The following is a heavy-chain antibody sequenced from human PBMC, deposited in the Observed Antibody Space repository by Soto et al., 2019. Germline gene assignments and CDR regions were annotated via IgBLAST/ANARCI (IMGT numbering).Heavy chain of an antibody. CDR2: INAGNGNT. J-gene: IGHJ4*02. V-gene: IGHV1-3*01. D-gene: IGHD3-3*01. CDR1: GYTFTSYA. CDR3: ARGSGRFLEWLFSPGDY. Sequence: ASVKVSCKASGYTFTSYAMHWVRQAPGQGLEWMGWINAGNGNTKYSQKFQGRVTITRDTSASTAYMELSSLRSEDTAVYYCARGSGRFLEWLFSPGDYWGQGTLVTVSS.